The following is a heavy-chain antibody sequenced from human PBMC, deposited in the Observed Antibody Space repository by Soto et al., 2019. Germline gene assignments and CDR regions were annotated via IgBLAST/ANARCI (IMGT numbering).Heavy chain of an antibody. D-gene: IGHD6-13*01. CDR1: GFTFSSYG. Sequence: PGGSLRLSCAASGFTFSSYGMHWVRQAPGKGLEWVAVISYDGSNKYYADSVKGRFTISRDNSKNTLYLQMNSLRAEDTAVYYCAKQAAAGTLVGFDYWGQGTLVTVSS. CDR3: AKQAAAGTLVGFDY. CDR2: ISYDGSNK. V-gene: IGHV3-30*18. J-gene: IGHJ4*02.